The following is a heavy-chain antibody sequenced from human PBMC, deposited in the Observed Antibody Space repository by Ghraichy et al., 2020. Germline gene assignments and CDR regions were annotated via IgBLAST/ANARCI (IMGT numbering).Heavy chain of an antibody. CDR1: GVSMTSYY. CDR3: ASSGIRASAFDP. D-gene: IGHD1-14*01. CDR2: IYYTGST. J-gene: IGHJ5*02. V-gene: IGHV4-59*01. Sequence: SETLSLTCSVFGVSMTSYYWNWIRQPPGKGLEWIGYIYYTGSTSYSSSLESRVTMSVDTSKNQFSLKLTSVTAADTAVYYCASSGIRASAFDPWGQGTLVTGSS.